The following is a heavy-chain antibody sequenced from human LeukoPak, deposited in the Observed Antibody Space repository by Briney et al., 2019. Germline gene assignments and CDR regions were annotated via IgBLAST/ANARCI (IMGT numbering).Heavy chain of an antibody. CDR2: FDPEDGGA. J-gene: IGHJ4*02. Sequence: ASVKVSFNVSGYTLTELSMHLVRQAPGKELEWTGGFDPEDGGAIYAQKFQGRVTMTEDTSTDTAYMELSSLSAEDTAVYYCATTYGSGNNYFDYWGQGTLVTVSS. D-gene: IGHD3-10*01. CDR1: GYTLTELS. V-gene: IGHV1-24*01. CDR3: ATTYGSGNNYFDY.